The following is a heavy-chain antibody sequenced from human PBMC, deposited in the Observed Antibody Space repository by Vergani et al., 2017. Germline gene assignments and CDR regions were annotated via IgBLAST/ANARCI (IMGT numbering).Heavy chain of an antibody. Sequence: QVQLVESGGGVVQPGRSLRLSCAASGFTFSSYAMHWVRQAPGKGLEWVAVISYDGSNKYYADSVKGRFTISRDNYKNTLYLQMNSLRAEDTAVYYCARDRYYDSSGYVDYWGQGTLVTVSS. CDR3: ARDRYYDSSGYVDY. CDR1: GFTFSSYA. D-gene: IGHD3-22*01. V-gene: IGHV3-30-3*01. J-gene: IGHJ4*02. CDR2: ISYDGSNK.